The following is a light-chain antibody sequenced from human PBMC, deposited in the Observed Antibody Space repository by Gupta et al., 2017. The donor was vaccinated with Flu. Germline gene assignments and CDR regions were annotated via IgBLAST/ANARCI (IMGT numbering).Light chain of an antibody. J-gene: IGKJ1*01. CDR1: QSLLHSNGYNY. CDR3: MQDLQTRT. V-gene: IGKV2-28*01. CDR2: LGS. Sequence: PVTPGEPASISCRSSQSLLHSNGYNYLDWYLQKPGQSPQLLIYLGSNRASGVPDRFSGSGSGTDFTLKSSRVEAEDVGVYYCMQDLQTRTFGQGTKLEIK.